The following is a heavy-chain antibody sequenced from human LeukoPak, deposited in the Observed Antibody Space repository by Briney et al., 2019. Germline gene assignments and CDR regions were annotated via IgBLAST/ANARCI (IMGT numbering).Heavy chain of an antibody. Sequence: ASVKVSCKASGYTFTSYYMHWVRQAPGQGLEWMGIINPSGGSTSYAQKFQGRVTMTRDMSTSTVYMELSSLRSEDTAVYYCARDGNDYLTPFDPWGQGTLVTVSS. CDR1: GYTFTSYY. CDR3: ARDGNDYLTPFDP. J-gene: IGHJ5*02. V-gene: IGHV1-46*01. CDR2: INPSGGST. D-gene: IGHD4-11*01.